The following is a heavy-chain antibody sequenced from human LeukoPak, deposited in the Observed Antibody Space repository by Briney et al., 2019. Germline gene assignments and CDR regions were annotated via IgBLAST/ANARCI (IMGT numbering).Heavy chain of an antibody. CDR3: AKGYGWEASYYYYYMDV. J-gene: IGHJ6*03. CDR1: GLSFSTYS. Sequence: PGGSLRLSCAASGLSFSTYSMNWVHQAPGKGLEWVSSISSSSIYRYYADSVKGRFTISRDNAKKSLYLQMNSLRAEDTAVYYCAKGYGWEASYYYYYMDVWGKGTTVTISS. CDR2: ISSSSIYR. D-gene: IGHD1-26*01. V-gene: IGHV3-21*01.